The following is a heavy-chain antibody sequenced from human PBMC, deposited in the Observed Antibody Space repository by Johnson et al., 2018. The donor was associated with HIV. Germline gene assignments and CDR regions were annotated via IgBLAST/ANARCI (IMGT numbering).Heavy chain of an antibody. D-gene: IGHD1-26*01. CDR1: GFTFDDYG. J-gene: IGHJ3*02. CDR3: ARGSGSYYSNAFDI. CDR2: INWNGGST. Sequence: VQLVESGGGVVRPGGSPRLSCAASGFTFDDYGMSWVRQAPGKGLEWVAGINWNGGSTGYAASVKGRCTLSRDNAQNSLSLQINSLRAEDTALYCCARGSGSYYSNAFDIWGQGTMVTVSS. V-gene: IGHV3-20*04.